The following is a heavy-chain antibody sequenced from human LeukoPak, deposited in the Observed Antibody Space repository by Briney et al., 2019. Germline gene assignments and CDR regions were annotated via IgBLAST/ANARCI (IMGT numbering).Heavy chain of an antibody. V-gene: IGHV1-2*02. CDR1: GYTFSNYY. CDR2: INPSSGGT. J-gene: IGHJ4*02. D-gene: IGHD2-8*01. Sequence: ASVKVSCKASGYTFSNYYMHWVRQAPEQGLEWMGWINPSSGGTNFAQKFQGRVTMTRDTSISTAYMELHGLRSDDTAVYYCARHVSSSNEDYWGQGTLVTVSS. CDR3: ARHVSSSNEDY.